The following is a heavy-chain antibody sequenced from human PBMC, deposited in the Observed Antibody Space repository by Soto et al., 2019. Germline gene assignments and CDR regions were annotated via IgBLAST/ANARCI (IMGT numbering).Heavy chain of an antibody. Sequence: GESLKISCKGSGFRFTDYHIAWVRQMPGKGLEWMGMVYVANSVLEYGPSFQGQVTISADKSITTAFLQWNSLKASDTAMYYYARRRIAEFRDAFDVWGQGTMVTVSS. CDR2: VYVANSVL. CDR1: GFRFTDYH. J-gene: IGHJ3*01. D-gene: IGHD3-10*01. CDR3: ARRRIAEFRDAFDV. V-gene: IGHV5-51*01.